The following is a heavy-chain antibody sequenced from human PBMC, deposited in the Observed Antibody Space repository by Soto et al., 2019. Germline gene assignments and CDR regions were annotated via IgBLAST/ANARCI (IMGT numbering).Heavy chain of an antibody. CDR3: ARGGGEVITFGGVIVIPYDY. CDR1: GFTFSSYA. D-gene: IGHD3-16*02. J-gene: IGHJ4*02. V-gene: IGHV3-23*01. CDR2: ISGSGGST. Sequence: PGGSLRLSCAASGFTFSSYAMSWVRQAPGKGLEWVSAISGSGGSTYYADSVKGRFTISRDNSENTLYLQMNSLRAEDTAVYYCARGGGEVITFGGVIVIPYDYWGQGTLVTVSS.